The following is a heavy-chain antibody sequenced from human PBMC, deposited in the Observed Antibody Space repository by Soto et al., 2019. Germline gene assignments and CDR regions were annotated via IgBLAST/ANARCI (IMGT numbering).Heavy chain of an antibody. Sequence: PGGSLRLSCAASGFTFTRYSMNWVRQAPGKGLEWVSSISSTTNYIYYGDSMKGRFTISRDNAKNSLYLEMNSLRAEDTAVYYCARESEDLTSNFDYWGQGSLVTVSS. CDR3: ARESEDLTSNFDY. CDR2: ISSTTNYI. CDR1: GFTFTRYS. V-gene: IGHV3-21*06. J-gene: IGHJ4*02.